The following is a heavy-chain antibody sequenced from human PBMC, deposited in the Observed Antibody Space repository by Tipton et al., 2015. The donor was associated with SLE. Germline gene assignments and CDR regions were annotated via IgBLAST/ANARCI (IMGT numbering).Heavy chain of an antibody. CDR2: IYSRGDR. V-gene: IGHV4-4*07. D-gene: IGHD4-17*01. J-gene: IGHJ2*01. CDR1: GGSISFDY. CDR3: ARGSDGEYVRYFDV. Sequence: TLSLTCTVSGGSISFDYWSWFRQSAGRGLEWIGRIYSRGDRDYNPSLRSRVTMSIDASQNRVSLRLKSVSAADTAVYYCARGSDGEYVRYFDVWGPGTLVTVSS.